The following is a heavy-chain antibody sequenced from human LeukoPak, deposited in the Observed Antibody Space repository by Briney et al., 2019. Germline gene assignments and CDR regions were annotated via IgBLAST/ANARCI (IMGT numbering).Heavy chain of an antibody. CDR2: ITSSGSTI. CDR1: GFTFSDYY. Sequence: GGSLRLSCAASGFTFSDYYMSWTRQAPGKGQEWVSYITSSGSTIYYADSVKGRFTISRDSSKNTLYLQMNSLRAEDTAVYYCARVLTTAGPVWFDPWGQGTLVTVSS. J-gene: IGHJ5*02. CDR3: ARVLTTAGPVWFDP. V-gene: IGHV3-11*01. D-gene: IGHD3-9*01.